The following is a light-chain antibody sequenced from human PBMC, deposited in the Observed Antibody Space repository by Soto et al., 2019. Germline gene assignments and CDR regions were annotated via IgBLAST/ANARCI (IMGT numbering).Light chain of an antibody. CDR2: GAS. CDR3: HQYNNWPLT. V-gene: IGKV3D-15*01. Sequence: EIVMTQSPATLSVSPGKRATLSCRASQSINSNLAWYQQKPGQAPRLLIFGASIRATGSPARFSGSGSGTEFTLTISSLKSEEFAVYYCHQYNNWPLTFGGGTKVEIK. J-gene: IGKJ4*01. CDR1: QSINSN.